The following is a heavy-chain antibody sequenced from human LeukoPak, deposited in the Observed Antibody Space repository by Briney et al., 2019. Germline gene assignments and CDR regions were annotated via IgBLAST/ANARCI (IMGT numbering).Heavy chain of an antibody. D-gene: IGHD4-17*01. V-gene: IGHV4-4*07. J-gene: IGHJ4*02. CDR1: SDSISSYL. CDR2: MYTSGST. CDR3: ARGHYGSPDISDY. Sequence: SETLPLTCTISSDSISSYLWSWIRQPAGKGLEWIGRMYTSGSTNYNPSLKSRVTMSVDTSKNQLSLKLSSVTAADTAVYYCARGHYGSPDISDYWGQGTLVTVSS.